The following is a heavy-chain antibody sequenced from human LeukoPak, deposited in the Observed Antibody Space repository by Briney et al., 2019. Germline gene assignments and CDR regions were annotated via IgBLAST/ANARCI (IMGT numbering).Heavy chain of an antibody. J-gene: IGHJ4*02. CDR2: INPDGSAT. V-gene: IGHV3-74*01. CDR1: GFTFSRDW. D-gene: IGHD3-10*01. Sequence: PGGSLRLSCAASGFTFSRDWMHWVRQGPGKGLLWVSRINPDGSATSHADPVKGRFTISRDNAKNTLYLQMNSLRAEDTAVYFCARDSGSGSYSEYWGLGTLVTVSS. CDR3: ARDSGSGSYSEY.